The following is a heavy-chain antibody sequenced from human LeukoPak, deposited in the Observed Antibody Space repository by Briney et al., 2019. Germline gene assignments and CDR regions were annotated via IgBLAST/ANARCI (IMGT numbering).Heavy chain of an antibody. D-gene: IGHD4-11*01. CDR1: GXSVISYY. V-gene: IGHV4-59*02. CDR2: ISYIGTS. Sequence: SETLSLTCTVSGXSVISYYGSWIRQPPGKGLEWIAYISYIGTSNYNPSLGGRFSISVDTSKNQFSLKVNSVTAADTAVYYCARGQYWFDPWGQGTLVTVSS. J-gene: IGHJ5*02. CDR3: ARGQYWFDP.